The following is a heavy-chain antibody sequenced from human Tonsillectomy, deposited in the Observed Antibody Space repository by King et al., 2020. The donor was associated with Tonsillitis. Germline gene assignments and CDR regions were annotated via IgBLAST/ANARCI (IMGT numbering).Heavy chain of an antibody. CDR1: GFTFGDYA. CDR2: IRSKAYGGTT. Sequence: VQLVESGGGLVQPGRSLRLSCTASGFTFGDYAMSWFRQAPGKGLEWVGFIRSKAYGGTTESAASVKGRFTFSRDDSKSGAYLQMNSLKTDDTALYYCSRCNWNDFYYFDYWGQGTLVTVSS. J-gene: IGHJ4*02. D-gene: IGHD1-20*01. CDR3: SRCNWNDFYYFDY. V-gene: IGHV3-49*03.